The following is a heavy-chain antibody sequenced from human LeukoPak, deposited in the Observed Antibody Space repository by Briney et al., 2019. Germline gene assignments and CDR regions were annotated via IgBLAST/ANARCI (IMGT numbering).Heavy chain of an antibody. V-gene: IGHV4-34*01. Sequence: SETLSLTCAVYGGSFNGYCWSWIRQPPGKGLEWIGEINHSGSTNYNPSLKSRVTISVDTSKNQFSLKLSSVTAADTAVYYCARLGSRPAYYYYYMDVWGKGTTVTVSS. CDR1: GGSFNGYC. J-gene: IGHJ6*03. D-gene: IGHD1-14*01. CDR2: INHSGST. CDR3: ARLGSRPAYYYYYMDV.